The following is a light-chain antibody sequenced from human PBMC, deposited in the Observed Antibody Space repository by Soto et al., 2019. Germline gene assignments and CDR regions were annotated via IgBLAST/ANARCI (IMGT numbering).Light chain of an antibody. V-gene: IGKV3-11*01. Sequence: EIALTQSPATLSLSPWERATLSCRASQTISNSLAWYQEKPGQAPRLLIYDSSNRATGIPPRFSGSGSGTDFTLTISSLKPEDFAVYYCQVRTNWSIAFGRGTRLEIK. CDR3: QVRTNWSIA. CDR2: DSS. CDR1: QTISNS. J-gene: IGKJ5*01.